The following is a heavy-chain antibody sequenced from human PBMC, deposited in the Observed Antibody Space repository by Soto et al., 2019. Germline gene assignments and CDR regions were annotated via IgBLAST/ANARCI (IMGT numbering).Heavy chain of an antibody. D-gene: IGHD3-22*01. Sequence: QVQLQESGPGLVKPSGTLSLTCAVSGGSISSSNWWSWVRQPPGKGLEWIGEIYHSGSTNYNPSLKIRVTISVDKSKNQFSLKLSSVTAADTAVYYCASQEETYYYDSSGHSSYYYGMDVWGQGTTVTVSS. CDR1: GGSISSSNW. CDR2: IYHSGST. J-gene: IGHJ6*02. V-gene: IGHV4-4*02. CDR3: ASQEETYYYDSSGHSSYYYGMDV.